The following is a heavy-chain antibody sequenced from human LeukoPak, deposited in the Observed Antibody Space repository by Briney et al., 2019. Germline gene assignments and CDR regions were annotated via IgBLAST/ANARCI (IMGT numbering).Heavy chain of an antibody. Sequence: SVKVSCKASGGTFSSYAISWVRQAPGQGLEWMGGIIPIFGTANYAQKFQGRVTITADESTSTAYMELSSLRSEDTAVYYCARGSGGYSGYDTYYFDYWGQGTLVTVSS. D-gene: IGHD5-12*01. CDR3: ARGSGGYSGYDTYYFDY. V-gene: IGHV1-69*13. CDR1: GGTFSSYA. J-gene: IGHJ4*02. CDR2: IIPIFGTA.